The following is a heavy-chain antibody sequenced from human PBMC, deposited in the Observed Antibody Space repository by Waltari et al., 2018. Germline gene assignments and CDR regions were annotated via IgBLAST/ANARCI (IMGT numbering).Heavy chain of an antibody. Sequence: QVQLQQWGAGLLKPSETLSLTCAVYGGSFSGYYWSWIRQPPGKGLEWIGEINHSGSTNYTPSLKSRVTISVDTSKNQFSLKLSSVTAADTAVYYCARGRNFDYYGSGSYYYYFDYWGQGTLVTVSS. D-gene: IGHD3-10*01. CDR2: INHSGST. J-gene: IGHJ4*02. CDR1: GGSFSGYY. V-gene: IGHV4-34*01. CDR3: ARGRNFDYYGSGSYYYYFDY.